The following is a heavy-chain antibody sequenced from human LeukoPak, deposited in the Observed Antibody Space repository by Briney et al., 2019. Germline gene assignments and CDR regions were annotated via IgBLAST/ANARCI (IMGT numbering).Heavy chain of an antibody. CDR1: GFTFNKYS. CDR2: ISSSSSTT. Sequence: GGSLRLSCAASGFTFNKYSMNWVRQAPGKGLERVSYISSSSSTTYFADSVKGRFTISRDNDKNSLYVQMNSLRDEDTAVYYCARGGGFCSGGTCFNFDYWGQGTLVTVSS. V-gene: IGHV3-48*02. CDR3: ARGGGFCSGGTCFNFDY. J-gene: IGHJ4*02. D-gene: IGHD2-15*01.